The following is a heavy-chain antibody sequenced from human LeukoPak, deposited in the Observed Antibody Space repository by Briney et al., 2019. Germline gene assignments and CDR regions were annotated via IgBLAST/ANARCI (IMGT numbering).Heavy chain of an antibody. Sequence: SETLSLTCTVSGGSISSSSYYWGWIRQPPGKGLEWIGSIYYSGSTYYNPSLKSRVTISVDTSKNQFSLKLSSVTAADTAVYYFGGDLYYDFWSGFDYWGQGTLVTVSS. CDR1: GGSISSSSYY. J-gene: IGHJ4*02. V-gene: IGHV4-39*07. CDR3: GGDLYYDFWSGFDY. CDR2: IYYSGST. D-gene: IGHD3-3*01.